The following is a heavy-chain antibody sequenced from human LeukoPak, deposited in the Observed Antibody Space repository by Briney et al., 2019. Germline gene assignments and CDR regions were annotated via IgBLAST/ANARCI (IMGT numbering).Heavy chain of an antibody. J-gene: IGHJ4*02. CDR1: GLTFSSYS. Sequence: PGGSLRLSCAASGLTFSSYSMNWVRQAPGKGLEWVSSISSSSSYIYYADSVKGRFTISRDNAKNSLYLQMNSLRAEDTAVYYCARGRGSSWYSSFDYWGQGTLVTVSS. D-gene: IGHD6-13*01. CDR2: ISSSSSYI. V-gene: IGHV3-21*01. CDR3: ARGRGSSWYSSFDY.